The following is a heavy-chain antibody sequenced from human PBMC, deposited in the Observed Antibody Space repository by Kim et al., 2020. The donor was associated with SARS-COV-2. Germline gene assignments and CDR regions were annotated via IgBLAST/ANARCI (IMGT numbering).Heavy chain of an antibody. CDR2: IDPSDSYT. J-gene: IGHJ4*02. V-gene: IGHV5-10-1*01. CDR3: ARIYYYDSSGYPTEHPDY. Sequence: GESLKISCKGSGYSFTSYWISWVRQMPGKGLEWMGRIDPSDSYTNYSPSFQGHVTISADKSISTAYLQWSSLKASDTAMYYCARIYYYDSSGYPTEHPDYWGQGTPVTVSS. CDR1: GYSFTSYW. D-gene: IGHD3-22*01.